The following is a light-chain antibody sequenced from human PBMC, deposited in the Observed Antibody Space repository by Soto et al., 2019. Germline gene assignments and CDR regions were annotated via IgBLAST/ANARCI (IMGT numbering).Light chain of an antibody. CDR3: QQYVHWPPGT. CDR1: QSVSSS. Sequence: EIVLTQSPVTLSVSPGERVTLSCRASQSVSSSLAWYQQRPGQAPRLLIYDTSTRAAGIAARFSGSGSGTEFTLTISSLQSEDFAVYYCQQYVHWPPGTFGQGTKVDIK. V-gene: IGKV3-15*01. CDR2: DTS. J-gene: IGKJ1*01.